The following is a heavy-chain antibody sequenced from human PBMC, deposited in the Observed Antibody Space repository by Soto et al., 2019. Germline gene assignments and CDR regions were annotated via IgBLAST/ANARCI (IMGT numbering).Heavy chain of an antibody. CDR1: GYTLTELS. CDR3: ATVWKASSSWFPPDY. V-gene: IGHV1-24*01. CDR2: FDPEDGET. Sequence: GASVKVSCKVSGYTLTELSMHWVRQAPGKGLEWMGGFDPEDGETIYAQKFQGRVTMTEDTSTDTAYMELSSLRSEDTAVYHCATVWKASSSWFPPDYWGQGTLVTVSS. D-gene: IGHD6-13*01. J-gene: IGHJ4*02.